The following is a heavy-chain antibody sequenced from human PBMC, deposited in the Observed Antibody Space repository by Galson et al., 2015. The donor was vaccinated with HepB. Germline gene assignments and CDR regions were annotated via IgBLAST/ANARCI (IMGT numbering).Heavy chain of an antibody. Sequence: SLRLSCAGSGFTFGDYAMNWFRQAPGKGLEWVGFIRSKGYGGTTEYAASVKGRFTILRDDSKSIAYLQMNSLKTEDTAVYYCARDFWSGYYKGAYWGQGTLVTVSS. CDR1: GFTFGDYA. V-gene: IGHV3-49*03. CDR2: IRSKGYGGTT. J-gene: IGHJ4*02. D-gene: IGHD3-3*01. CDR3: ARDFWSGYYKGAY.